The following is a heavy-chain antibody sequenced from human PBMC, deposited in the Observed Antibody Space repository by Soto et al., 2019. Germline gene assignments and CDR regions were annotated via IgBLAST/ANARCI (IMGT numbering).Heavy chain of an antibody. Sequence: GASVKVSCKASGFTFTSSAVQWVRQARGQRLEWIGWIVVGSGNTNYAQKFQERVTITRDMSTSTAYMELSSLRSEDTAVYYCAADKPYSELIPFDYWGQGTLVTVYS. J-gene: IGHJ4*02. CDR2: IVVGSGNT. CDR3: AADKPYSELIPFDY. D-gene: IGHD4-4*01. V-gene: IGHV1-58*01. CDR1: GFTFTSSA.